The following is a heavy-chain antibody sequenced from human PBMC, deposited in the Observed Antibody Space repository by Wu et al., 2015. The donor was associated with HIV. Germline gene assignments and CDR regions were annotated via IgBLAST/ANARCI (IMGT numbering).Heavy chain of an antibody. CDR1: RYTLVELS. V-gene: IGHV1-24*01. D-gene: IGHD6-19*01. CDR3: VTSSGWSNSWFDP. J-gene: IGHJ5*02. CDR2: FDPKHGEI. Sequence: QVQLVQSGAEVRKPGASVKVSCKVSRYTLVELSMHWVRQAPGKGLEWMGGFDPKHGEIIYAQKFQGRVTMTEDTSTDTAYMELISLKSEDTAVYYCVTSSGWSNSWFDPWGQGTLVTVSS.